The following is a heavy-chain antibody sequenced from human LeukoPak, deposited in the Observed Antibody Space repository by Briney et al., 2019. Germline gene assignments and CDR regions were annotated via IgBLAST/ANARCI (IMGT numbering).Heavy chain of an antibody. CDR3: AKLLYYYDSSQPY. Sequence: QAGGSLRLSCAASGFSFSNYGMSWDRQAPGKGLEWVSSISTSGSSTYYVDSVKGRFTISRDNSKNTLYLQMNSLRAEDTAVYYCAKLLYYYDSSQPYWGQGTLVTVSS. J-gene: IGHJ4*02. CDR1: GFSFSNYG. V-gene: IGHV3-23*01. D-gene: IGHD3-22*01. CDR2: ISTSGSST.